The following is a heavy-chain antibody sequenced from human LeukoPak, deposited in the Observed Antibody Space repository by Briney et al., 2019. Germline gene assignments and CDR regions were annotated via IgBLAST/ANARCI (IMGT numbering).Heavy chain of an antibody. CDR2: IWYDGSNK. Sequence: GGSLRLSCAASGFTFNSYGMHWVRQAPGKGLEWVAVIWYDGSNKYYADSVKGRFTISRDNSKNTLYLQMNRLRAEDTAVYYCAKERHRYCSGGSCDAFDIWGQGTMVTVSS. CDR3: AKERHRYCSGGSCDAFDI. D-gene: IGHD2-15*01. V-gene: IGHV3-33*06. CDR1: GFTFNSYG. J-gene: IGHJ3*02.